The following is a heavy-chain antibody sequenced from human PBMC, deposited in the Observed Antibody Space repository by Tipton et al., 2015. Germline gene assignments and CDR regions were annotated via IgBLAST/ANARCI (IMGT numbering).Heavy chain of an antibody. D-gene: IGHD3-3*01. Sequence: TLSLTCTVSGGSISTSLYYWGWIRQSPGKGLEWIGYISYTETSHYNPSLKSRVTISTDTSKNQFSLKLRSVTAADTAVYYCARDLEHGMDVWGQGTTVTVSS. CDR1: GGSISTSLYY. V-gene: IGHV4-39*07. J-gene: IGHJ6*02. CDR2: ISYTETS. CDR3: ARDLEHGMDV.